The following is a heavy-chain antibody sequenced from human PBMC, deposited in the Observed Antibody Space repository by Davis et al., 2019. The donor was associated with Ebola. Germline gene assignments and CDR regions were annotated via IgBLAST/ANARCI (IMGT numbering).Heavy chain of an antibody. Sequence: AASVKVSCKASGGTFSSYAISWVRQAPGQGLEWMGGIIPIFGTANYAQKFQGRVTITADESTSTAYMELSSLRSEDTAVYYCARGPPMTPPHYYYYGMDVWGQGTTVTVSS. D-gene: IGHD2-15*01. J-gene: IGHJ6*02. CDR2: IIPIFGTA. V-gene: IGHV1-69*13. CDR1: GGTFSSYA. CDR3: ARGPPMTPPHYYYYGMDV.